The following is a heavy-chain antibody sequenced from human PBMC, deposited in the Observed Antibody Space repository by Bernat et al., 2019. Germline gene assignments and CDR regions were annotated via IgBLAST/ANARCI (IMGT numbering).Heavy chain of an antibody. CDR1: GFTFSSYG. CDR3: AKAANYYGSGSYPGPLDAFDI. CDR2: ISYEGSNK. V-gene: IGHV3-30*18. Sequence: QVQLVESGGGVVQPGRSLRLSCAASGFTFSSYGMHWVRQAPGKGLEWVAVISYEGSNKYNEDSGKGRLTIPRDNSKNTLYLQMNSLRAEDTAVYYCAKAANYYGSGSYPGPLDAFDIWGQGTMVTVSS. J-gene: IGHJ3*02. D-gene: IGHD3-10*01.